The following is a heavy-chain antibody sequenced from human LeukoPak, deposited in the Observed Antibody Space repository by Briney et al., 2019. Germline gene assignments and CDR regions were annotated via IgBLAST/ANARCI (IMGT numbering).Heavy chain of an antibody. CDR1: GGSISGTSYY. J-gene: IGHJ4*02. CDR2: IYYSGTT. CDR3: ARGENTVGATDFDY. D-gene: IGHD1-26*01. V-gene: IGHV4-39*07. Sequence: SETLSLTCTVSGGSISGTSYYWGWIRQPPGRGLEWIGSIYYSGTTYYNPSLKSRITISLDTSKNQYSLKLSSVTAADTAVYYCARGENTVGATDFDYWGQGTLVTVSS.